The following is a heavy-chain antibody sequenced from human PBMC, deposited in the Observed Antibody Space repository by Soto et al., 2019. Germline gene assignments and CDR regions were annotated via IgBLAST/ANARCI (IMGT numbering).Heavy chain of an antibody. CDR1: GFTFSNAW. Sequence: PGGSLRLSCAASGFTFSNAWMSWVRQAPGKGLEWVGRIKSKTDGGTTDYAAPVKGRSTISSDDSKNTLYQQMNSLKTEETALYYCTTGLFLGYCSSTSCHYYYYGMDVWGQGTTVTVSS. CDR2: IKSKTDGGTT. V-gene: IGHV3-15*01. CDR3: TTGLFLGYCSSTSCHYYYYGMDV. D-gene: IGHD2-2*01. J-gene: IGHJ6*02.